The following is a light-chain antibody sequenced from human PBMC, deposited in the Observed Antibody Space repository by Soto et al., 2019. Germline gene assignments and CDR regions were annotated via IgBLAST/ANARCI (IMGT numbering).Light chain of an antibody. CDR3: AAWDDSLSGVA. CDR1: SSNIGSNY. V-gene: IGLV1-47*01. Sequence: QSVLTQPPSASGTPGQRVTISCSGSSSNIGSNYVYWYQQLPGTAPNLLIYRNDQRPSGVPDRFSGSKSGTSTSLAISGLRSEDEADYYCAAWDDSLSGVAFGGGTKLTVL. CDR2: RND. J-gene: IGLJ2*01.